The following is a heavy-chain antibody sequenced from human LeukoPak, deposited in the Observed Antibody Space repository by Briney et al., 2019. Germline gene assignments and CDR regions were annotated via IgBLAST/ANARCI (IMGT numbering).Heavy chain of an antibody. Sequence: SETLSLTCTVSGGSISSGGYYWSWIRQHPGTGLEWIGYIYYSGSTYYNPSLKSRVTISVDTSKNQFSLKLSSVTAADTAVYYCARGPAVRVPYFDYWGQGTLVTVSS. J-gene: IGHJ4*02. V-gene: IGHV4-31*03. CDR2: IYYSGST. CDR3: ARGPAVRVPYFDY. CDR1: GGSISSGGYY. D-gene: IGHD3-10*01.